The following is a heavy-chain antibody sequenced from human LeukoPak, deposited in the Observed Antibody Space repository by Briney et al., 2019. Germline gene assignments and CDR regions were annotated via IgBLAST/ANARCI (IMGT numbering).Heavy chain of an antibody. V-gene: IGHV3-30*04. D-gene: IGHD3-10*01. CDR1: GFTFSSYA. CDR3: AKGGAYCYGSGSIN. CDR2: ISYDGSNK. J-gene: IGHJ4*02. Sequence: GGSLRLSCAASGFTFSSYAMHWVRQAPGKGLEWVAVISYDGSNKYYADSVKGRFTISRDNSKNTLYLQMNSLRAEDTAVYYCAKGGAYCYGSGSINWGQGTLVTVSS.